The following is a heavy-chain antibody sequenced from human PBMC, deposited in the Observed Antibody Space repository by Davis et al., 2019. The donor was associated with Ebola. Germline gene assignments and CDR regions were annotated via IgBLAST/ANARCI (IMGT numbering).Heavy chain of an antibody. J-gene: IGHJ2*01. CDR2: FYRDGRT. Sequence: GESLKISCAASGFIVSDKYVSWVRQAPGKGPEWVSVFYRDGRTYYADSVKGRFTISRDNAKNSLYLQMNSLRAEDTAMYYCARHASGDFWYFGLWGRGTLVTVSS. CDR3: ARHASGDFWYFGL. D-gene: IGHD3-10*01. V-gene: IGHV3-53*01. CDR1: GFIVSDKY.